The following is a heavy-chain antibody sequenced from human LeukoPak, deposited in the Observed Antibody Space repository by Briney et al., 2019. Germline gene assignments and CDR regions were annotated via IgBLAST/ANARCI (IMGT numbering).Heavy chain of an antibody. CDR3: ARDFITMTYYYGMDV. J-gene: IGHJ6*02. Sequence: ASVKVSCKASGYTFTGYYMHWVRQAPGQGLEWMGWINPNSGGTNYAQKFQGRVTMTRDTPISTAYMELSRLRSDDTAVYYCARDFITMTYYYGMDVWGQGTTVTVSS. CDR2: INPNSGGT. D-gene: IGHD3-22*01. CDR1: GYTFTGYY. V-gene: IGHV1-2*02.